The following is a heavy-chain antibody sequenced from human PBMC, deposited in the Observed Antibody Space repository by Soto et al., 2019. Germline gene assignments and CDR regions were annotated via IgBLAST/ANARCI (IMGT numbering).Heavy chain of an antibody. J-gene: IGHJ4*02. CDR2: INPYTGYT. Sequence: QVQMVQSGDEVKRPGASVKVSCKASGYTFTTYGISWVRQAPGQGLEWMGWINPYTGYTRYGQNLPGRVTVTTDTSTSTAYMDLRSLTSDDPAVYYCARDGDGYNSPFDYWGQGTLVTVSS. V-gene: IGHV1-18*01. CDR1: GYTFTTYG. CDR3: ARDGDGYNSPFDY. D-gene: IGHD5-12*01.